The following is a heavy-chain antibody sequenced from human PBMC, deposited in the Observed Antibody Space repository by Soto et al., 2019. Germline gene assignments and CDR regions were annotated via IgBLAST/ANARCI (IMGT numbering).Heavy chain of an antibody. D-gene: IGHD6-13*01. Sequence: ASVKVSCKASGYTFTSYYINWVRQATGQGLEWMGWMNPNSGNTGYVQKFQGRVTMTRNTSISTAYMELSSLRSEDTAVYYCARGLIYSSRWYPFDYWGQGTLVTVSS. J-gene: IGHJ4*02. CDR2: MNPNSGNT. V-gene: IGHV1-8*01. CDR3: ARGLIYSSRWYPFDY. CDR1: GYTFTSYY.